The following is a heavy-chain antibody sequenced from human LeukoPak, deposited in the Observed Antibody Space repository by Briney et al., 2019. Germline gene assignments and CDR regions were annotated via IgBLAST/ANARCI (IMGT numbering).Heavy chain of an antibody. CDR2: IYSGGST. Sequence: QPGGSLRLSCAASGFIVSSIYMSWVRQAPGKGLEWVSVIYSGGSTYYADSVKGRFTISRDNSKNTLYLQMNSLRAEDTAVYYCARSPWGITMIAEAWGQGTLVTVSS. V-gene: IGHV3-53*01. J-gene: IGHJ5*02. D-gene: IGHD3-22*01. CDR3: ARSPWGITMIAEA. CDR1: GFIVSSIY.